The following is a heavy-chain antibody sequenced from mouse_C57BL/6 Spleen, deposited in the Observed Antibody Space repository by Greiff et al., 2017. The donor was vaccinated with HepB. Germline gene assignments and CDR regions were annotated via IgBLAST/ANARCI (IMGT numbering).Heavy chain of an antibody. Sequence: EVQRVESGGGLVKPGGSLKLSCAASGFTFSSYAMSWVRQTPEKRLEWVATISDGGSYTYYPDNVKGRFTISRDNAKNNLYLQMSHLKSEDTAMYYCARDLIYYGNYYYAMDYWGQGTSVTVSS. J-gene: IGHJ4*01. CDR1: GFTFSSYA. D-gene: IGHD2-1*01. V-gene: IGHV5-4*01. CDR3: ARDLIYYGNYYYAMDY. CDR2: ISDGGSYT.